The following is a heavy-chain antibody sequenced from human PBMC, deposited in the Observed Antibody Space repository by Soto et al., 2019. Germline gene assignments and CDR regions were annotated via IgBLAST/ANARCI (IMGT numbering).Heavy chain of an antibody. CDR3: VKPYSGLKYYYYGMDV. Sequence: GGSLRLSCAASGFTFSSYAMSWVRQAPGKGLEWVSAISGSGGSTYYADSVKGRFTISRDNSKNTLYLQMNSLRAEDTAVYYWVKPYSGLKYYYYGMDVWGQGTTVTVSS. CDR2: ISGSGGST. D-gene: IGHD5-12*01. V-gene: IGHV3-23*01. CDR1: GFTFSSYA. J-gene: IGHJ6*02.